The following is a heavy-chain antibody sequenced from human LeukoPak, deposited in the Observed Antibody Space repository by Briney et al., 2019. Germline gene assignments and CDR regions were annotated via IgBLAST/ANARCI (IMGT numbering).Heavy chain of an antibody. CDR3: ARDPLWFGEKNWFDP. CDR2: IYYSGSN. Sequence: SETLSLTCTVSGGSISSSSYYWGWIRQPPGKGLEWKGSIYYSGSNYYNPSLKSRVTISVDTSKNQFSLKLSSVTAADTSVYYCARDPLWFGEKNWFDPWGQGTLVTVSS. D-gene: IGHD3-10*01. V-gene: IGHV4-39*07. CDR1: GGSISSSSYY. J-gene: IGHJ5*02.